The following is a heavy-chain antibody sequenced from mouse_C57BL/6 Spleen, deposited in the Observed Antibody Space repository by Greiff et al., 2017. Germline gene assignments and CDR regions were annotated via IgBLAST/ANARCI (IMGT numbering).Heavy chain of an antibody. J-gene: IGHJ1*03. Sequence: EVMLVESGGGLVKPGGSLKLSCAASGFTFSSYAMSWVRQTPEKRLEWVATISDGGSYTYYPDNVKGRFPISRDNAKNNLYLQMSHLKSEDTAMYYCARDPLYYGSSYVYFDVWGTGTTVTVSS. CDR1: GFTFSSYA. CDR3: ARDPLYYGSSYVYFDV. CDR2: ISDGGSYT. D-gene: IGHD1-1*01. V-gene: IGHV5-4*01.